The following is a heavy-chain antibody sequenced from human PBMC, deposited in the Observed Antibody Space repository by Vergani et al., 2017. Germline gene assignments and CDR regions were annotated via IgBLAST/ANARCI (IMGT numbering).Heavy chain of an antibody. D-gene: IGHD2-2*02. CDR2: ICHTEDT. J-gene: IGHJ4*02. V-gene: IGHV4-4*03. Sequence: QVQLQESGPGLVKPPGTLSLTCAVSGDSLSSTNCWTWVRQPPGKGLEWIGEICHTEDTKYSPPLKSRVTVSVDESRNLFSLRLNSVTAADTAVYYCATIGYRRWGYYFDYWGQGILVTVSS. CDR3: ATIGYRRWGYYFDY. CDR1: GDSLSSTNC.